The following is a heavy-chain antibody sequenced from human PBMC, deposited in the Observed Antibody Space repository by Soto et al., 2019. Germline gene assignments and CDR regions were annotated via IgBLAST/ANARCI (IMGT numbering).Heavy chain of an antibody. V-gene: IGHV5-51*01. CDR2: IYPGDSDT. D-gene: IGHD3-10*01. J-gene: IGHJ4*02. Sequence: LGESLKISCKGSEYNFASYWIGWVRQMPGKGLEWMGIIYPGDSDTRYSPSFQGQVTISVDKSISTAFLQWSSLEASDTAMYYCARNSKNYYGSGNYYYDYWGQGNLVTVSS. CDR3: ARNSKNYYGSGNYYYDY. CDR1: EYNFASYW.